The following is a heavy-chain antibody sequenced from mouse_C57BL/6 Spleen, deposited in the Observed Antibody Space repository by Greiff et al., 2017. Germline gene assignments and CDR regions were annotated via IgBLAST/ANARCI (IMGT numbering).Heavy chain of an antibody. V-gene: IGHV7-3*01. J-gene: IGHJ4*01. CDR1: GFTFTDYY. D-gene: IGHD2-2*01. Sequence: EVHLVESGGGLVQPGGSLSLSCAASGFTFTDYYMSWVRQPPGKALEWLGFIRNKANGYTTEYSASVKGRFTISRDNSQSILYLQMNALRADDSATYYCARVTTGYYYAMDYWGQGTSVTVSS. CDR2: IRNKANGYTT. CDR3: ARVTTGYYYAMDY.